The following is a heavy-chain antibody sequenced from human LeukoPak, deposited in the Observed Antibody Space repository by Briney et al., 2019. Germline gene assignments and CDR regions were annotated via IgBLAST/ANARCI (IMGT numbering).Heavy chain of an antibody. CDR1: GFTFSSYS. J-gene: IGHJ4*02. CDR2: ISSSSSTI. CDR3: ARARNNYDSSGFSALDY. D-gene: IGHD3-22*01. V-gene: IGHV3-48*02. Sequence: GGSLRLSCAASGFTFSSYSLTWVRQAPGKGLEWVSYISSSSSTIYYADSVKGRFTISRDNAKNSLYLQMNSLGDKDTAVYYCARARNNYDSSGFSALDYWGQGTLVTVSS.